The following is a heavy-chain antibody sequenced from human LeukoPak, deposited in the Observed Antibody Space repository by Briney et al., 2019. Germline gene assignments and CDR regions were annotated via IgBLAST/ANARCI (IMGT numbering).Heavy chain of an antibody. Sequence: SETLSLTCTVSGGSISSYYWSWIRQPPGKGLEWIGYIYYSGSTYYNPSLKSRVTISVDTSKNQFSLKLSSVTAADTAVYYCARVGSSGQPFDPWGQGTLVTVSS. V-gene: IGHV4-59*12. CDR2: IYYSGST. CDR1: GGSISSYY. D-gene: IGHD6-19*01. J-gene: IGHJ5*02. CDR3: ARVGSSGQPFDP.